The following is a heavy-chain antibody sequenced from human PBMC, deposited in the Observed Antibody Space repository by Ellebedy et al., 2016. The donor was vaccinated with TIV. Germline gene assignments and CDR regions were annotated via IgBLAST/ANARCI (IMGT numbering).Heavy chain of an antibody. J-gene: IGHJ3*02. D-gene: IGHD1-14*01. Sequence: GESLKISCAASGFTISNYWMHWVRQAPGKGLLWVSSIYGDGIIRRYEDSVQGRSTISKDNADNTLYLQMNSLRAEDTAVYYCAREVEPSSKGGAFDIWGQGTMVTVSS. CDR2: IYGDGIIR. CDR1: GFTISNYW. V-gene: IGHV3-74*01. CDR3: AREVEPSSKGGAFDI.